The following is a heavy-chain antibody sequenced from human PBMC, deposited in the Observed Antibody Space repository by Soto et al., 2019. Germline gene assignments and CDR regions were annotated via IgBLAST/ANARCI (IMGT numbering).Heavy chain of an antibody. V-gene: IGHV3-23*01. J-gene: IGHJ5*02. D-gene: IGHD6-6*01. CDR3: AKDRPSPPWFDP. CDR1: GFPFSSYA. Sequence: GGSLRLSCAASGFPFSSYARSWVRQAPGKGLEWVSAISGSGGSTYYADSVKGRFTISRDNSKNTLYLQMNSLRAEDTAVYYCAKDRPSPPWFDPWGQGTLVTVSS. CDR2: ISGSGGST.